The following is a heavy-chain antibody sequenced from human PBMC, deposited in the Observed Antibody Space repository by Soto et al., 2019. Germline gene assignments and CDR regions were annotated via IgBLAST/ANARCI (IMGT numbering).Heavy chain of an antibody. Sequence: SETLSLTCTVSGGSISSSSYYWGWIRQPPGKGLEWIGSIYYSGSTYYNPSLKSRVTISVDTSKNQFSLKLSSVTAADTAVYYCARHISQRYCTNGVCYYFDYWGQGTLVTVSS. CDR1: GGSISSSSYY. V-gene: IGHV4-39*01. D-gene: IGHD2-8*01. CDR3: ARHISQRYCTNGVCYYFDY. J-gene: IGHJ4*02. CDR2: IYYSGST.